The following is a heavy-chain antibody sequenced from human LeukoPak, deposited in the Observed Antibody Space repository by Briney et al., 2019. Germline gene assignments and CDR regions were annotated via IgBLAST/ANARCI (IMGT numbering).Heavy chain of an antibody. CDR3: ARWRGRARAFDI. V-gene: IGHV4-34*01. D-gene: IGHD3-3*01. J-gene: IGHJ3*02. Sequence: SETLSLTCTVSGGSISSYYWSWIRQPPGKGLEWIGEINHSGSTNYNPSLKSRVTISVDTSKNQFSLKLSSVTAADTAVYYCARWRGRARAFDIWGQGTMVTVSS. CDR1: GGSISSYY. CDR2: INHSGST.